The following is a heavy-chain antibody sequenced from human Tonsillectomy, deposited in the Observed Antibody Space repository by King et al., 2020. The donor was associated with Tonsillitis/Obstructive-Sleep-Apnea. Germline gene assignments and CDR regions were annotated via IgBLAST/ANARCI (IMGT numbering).Heavy chain of an antibody. D-gene: IGHD3-10*01. Sequence: VQLQQWGAGLLKASETLSLTCAVYGGSFSDYYWTWIRQAPGKGLEWIGEINHSRGTNYNPSLKGRVTILIDTARKQFSLKLNSVTAADTAVYYCARVDSGSFHYPYYTMDVWDKGTTVTVSS. CDR2: INHSRGT. J-gene: IGHJ6*03. V-gene: IGHV4-34*01. CDR3: ARVDSGSFHYPYYTMDV. CDR1: GGSFSDYY.